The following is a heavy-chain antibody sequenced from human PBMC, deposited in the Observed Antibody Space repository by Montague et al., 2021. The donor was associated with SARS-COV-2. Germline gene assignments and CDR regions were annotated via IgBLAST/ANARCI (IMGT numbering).Heavy chain of an antibody. V-gene: IGHV4-34*01. CDR2: VKDSGST. CDR3: ARGALTGGSYEFWRGYDTSPLDY. J-gene: IGHJ4*02. Sequence: SETLSLTCAVYGGSFSGYYWSWVRQPPGKGLEWIGEVKDSGSTNYIPSLRGRVAISVDTSKNQFSLKLRSVTAADTAVYFCARGALTGGSYEFWRGYDTSPLDYWSQRTLVTVSS. D-gene: IGHD3-3*01. CDR1: GGSFSGYY.